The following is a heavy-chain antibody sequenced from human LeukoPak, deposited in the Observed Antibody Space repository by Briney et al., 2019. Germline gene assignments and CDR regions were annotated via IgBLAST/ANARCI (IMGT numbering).Heavy chain of an antibody. D-gene: IGHD3-10*01. CDR1: GFTFSSYA. V-gene: IGHV3-23*01. J-gene: IGHJ4*02. CDR2: ISGSGGTT. Sequence: GGSLRLSCGASGFTFSSYAMTWVRQAPGKGLEWVSAISGSGGTTYYADSVKGRFTISRDNSKNTLYLQMNSLRAEDTGVYYCAKDALELLWFGDPGDYWGQGTLVTVSS. CDR3: AKDALELLWFGDPGDY.